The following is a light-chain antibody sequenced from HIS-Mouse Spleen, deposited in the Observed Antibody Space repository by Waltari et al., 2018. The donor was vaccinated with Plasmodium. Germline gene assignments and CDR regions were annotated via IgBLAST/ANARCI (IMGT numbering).Light chain of an antibody. J-gene: IGLJ2*01. CDR2: HDS. CDR1: QLGDNY. CDR3: QAWDSSTVV. V-gene: IGLV3-1*01. Sequence: SYELTQPPSVSVSPGQTASITCSVAQLGDNYACWYQQKPGQSPVLVINHDSKRPSGIPERFSGSNSGNTATLTISGTQAMDEADYYCQAWDSSTVVFGGGTKLTVL.